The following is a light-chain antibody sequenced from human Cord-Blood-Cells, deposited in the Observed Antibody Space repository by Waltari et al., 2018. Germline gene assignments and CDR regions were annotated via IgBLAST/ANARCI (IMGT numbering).Light chain of an antibody. CDR3: QSYDSSNQV. CDR2: EDN. Sequence: NFMLTQPHSVSESPGKTVTISCTRSTGSIARDSVPWYQQRPGSSPTTVIYEDNQRPSGVPDRFSGSIDSSSNSAYLTISGLKTEDEADYYCQSYDSSNQVFGGGTKLTVL. V-gene: IGLV6-57*01. CDR1: TGSIARDS. J-gene: IGLJ3*02.